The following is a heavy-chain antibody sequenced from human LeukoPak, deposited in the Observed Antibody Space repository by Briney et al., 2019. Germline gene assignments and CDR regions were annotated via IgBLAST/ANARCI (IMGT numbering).Heavy chain of an antibody. CDR3: VRRWYSGYGRAIDS. D-gene: IGHD5-12*01. CDR2: IYYSGNT. J-gene: IGHJ4*02. Sequence: PSETLSLTCTVSGGSISSYYWSWIRQPPGKGLEHIGYIYYSGNTNSNPSLNSRVTISIDTSRNQFSLRLNLVTAADTAVYFCVRRWYSGYGRAIDSWGQGTLVTVS. CDR1: GGSISSYY. V-gene: IGHV4-59*12.